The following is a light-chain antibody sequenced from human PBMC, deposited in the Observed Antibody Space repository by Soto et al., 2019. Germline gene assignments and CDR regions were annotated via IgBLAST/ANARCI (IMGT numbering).Light chain of an antibody. V-gene: IGKV1-39*01. J-gene: IGKJ1*01. Sequence: DIQMTQSPSSLSASVGDRVTITCRASQSVGNFLNWYQQKPGLPPKYLIYAASNLQIVVPSRFSGRGSGTDFTLTSSNLQPEDFATYYCQQSFTTWTFGQGTKVEVK. CDR1: QSVGNF. CDR2: AAS. CDR3: QQSFTTWT.